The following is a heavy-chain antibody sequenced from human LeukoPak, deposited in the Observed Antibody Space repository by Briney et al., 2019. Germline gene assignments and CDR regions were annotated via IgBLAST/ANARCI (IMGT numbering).Heavy chain of an antibody. CDR2: IKPDGSST. Sequence: PGGSLRLSCVASGFTFSSNWMHWVRQAPGKGLVWVSTIKPDGSSTTYADSVKGRFTIPRDNAKNTLNLQMNSLRAEDTAVYYCESTIGAAATYWGQGILVTVSS. CDR3: ESTIGAAATY. D-gene: IGHD6-13*01. V-gene: IGHV3-74*01. CDR1: GFTFSSNW. J-gene: IGHJ4*02.